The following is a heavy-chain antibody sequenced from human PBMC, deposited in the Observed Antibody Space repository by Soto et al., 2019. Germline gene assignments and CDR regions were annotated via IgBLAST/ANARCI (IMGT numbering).Heavy chain of an antibody. J-gene: IGHJ4*02. Sequence: GGSLRLSCAASGFTFSSYAMSWVRQAPGKGLEWVSAISGSGGSTYYADSVKGRFTISRDNSKNTLYLQMNSLRAEDTAVYYCAKGGNTIFGYVPPFDYWGQGTLVTVSS. CDR2: ISGSGGST. D-gene: IGHD3-3*01. CDR1: GFTFSSYA. CDR3: AKGGNTIFGYVPPFDY. V-gene: IGHV3-23*01.